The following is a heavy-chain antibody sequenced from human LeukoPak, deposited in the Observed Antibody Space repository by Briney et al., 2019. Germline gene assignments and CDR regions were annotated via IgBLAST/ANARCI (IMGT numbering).Heavy chain of an antibody. CDR1: GYSISSGYY. J-gene: IGHJ4*02. Sequence: SETLSLTCTVSGYSISSGYYWGWIRQPPGKGLEWIGSIYHSGSTYYNPSLKSRVTISVDTSKNQFSLKLSSVTAADTAVYYCARLHGGKGQYYFDYWGQGTLVTVSS. CDR3: ARLHGGKGQYYFDY. V-gene: IGHV4-38-2*02. CDR2: IYHSGST. D-gene: IGHD4-23*01.